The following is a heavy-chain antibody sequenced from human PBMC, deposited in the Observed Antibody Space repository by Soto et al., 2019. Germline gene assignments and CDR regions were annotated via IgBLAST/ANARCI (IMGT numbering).Heavy chain of an antibody. D-gene: IGHD4-17*01. CDR1: VFTFNIYA. Sequence: GGSLRLSCSDSVFTFNIYALHWFRQAPGKGLEWVAVISFDGTKKYYSDSVKGRFTISRDNLKNTLYLQMNNLRVEDAALYFCAREDDYGYRYINYGLDVWGQGTTVTVSS. CDR3: AREDDYGYRYINYGLDV. CDR2: ISFDGTKK. J-gene: IGHJ6*02. V-gene: IGHV3-30-3*01.